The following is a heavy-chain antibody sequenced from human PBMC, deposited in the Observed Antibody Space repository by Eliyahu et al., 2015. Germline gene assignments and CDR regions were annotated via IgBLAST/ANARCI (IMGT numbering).Heavy chain of an antibody. CDR3: ARDIAVAGFDY. J-gene: IGHJ4*02. V-gene: IGHV3-21*01. CDR2: ISSSSSYI. D-gene: IGHD6-19*01. CDR1: GFTFSSYS. Sequence: EVQLVESGGGLVKPGGSLRLSCXASGFTFSSYSXNWVRQAPGKGLEWVSSISSSSSYIYYADSVKGRFTISRDNAKNSLYLQMNSLRAEDTAVYYCARDIAVAGFDYWGQGTLVTVSS.